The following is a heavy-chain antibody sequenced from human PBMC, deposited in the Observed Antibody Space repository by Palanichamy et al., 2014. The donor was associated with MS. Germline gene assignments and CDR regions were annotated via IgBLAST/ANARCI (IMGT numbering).Heavy chain of an antibody. Sequence: EVKLLESGGGLGTGLGGPVRLSCGASGFTFSIYAMNWVRQAPGKGLEWVSAISGSGGDIFYADSVKGRFTISRDNSKNTLYLQMNSVRADDTAVYYCAKCTVNCRGGSCWSSSCGMDVWGQGTTVSVSS. CDR1: GFTFSIYA. V-gene: IGHV3-23*01. CDR2: ISGSGGDI. J-gene: IGHJ6*02. CDR3: AKCTVNCRGGSCWSSSCGMDV. D-gene: IGHD2-15*01.